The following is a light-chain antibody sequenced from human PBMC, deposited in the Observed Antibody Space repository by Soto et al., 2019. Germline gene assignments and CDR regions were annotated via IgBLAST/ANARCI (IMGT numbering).Light chain of an antibody. V-gene: IGLV1-51*01. Sequence: VLTQPPSVSAAPRQKVTISCSGSSSNIRNNYVSWYQQLPGTAPKLLIYDNNKRPSGIPDRFSGSKSGITASLTISGLQTEDEADYYCISYTDRQSSLFGTGTKVTVL. CDR1: SSNIRNNY. J-gene: IGLJ1*01. CDR3: ISYTDRQSSL. CDR2: DNN.